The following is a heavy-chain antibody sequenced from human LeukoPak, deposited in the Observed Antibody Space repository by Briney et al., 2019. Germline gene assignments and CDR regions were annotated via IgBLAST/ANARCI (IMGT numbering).Heavy chain of an antibody. V-gene: IGHV3-21*04. CDR3: AREGYSSGWFRL. Sequence: GGSLRLSCAASGFTFSSYSMNWVRQAPGKGLEWVSSISSSSSYIYYADSVKGRFTISRDNAKNSLYLQMNSLRAEDTAVYFCAREGYSSGWFRLWGQGTLVTVSS. CDR1: GFTFSSYS. D-gene: IGHD6-19*01. CDR2: ISSSSSYI. J-gene: IGHJ4*02.